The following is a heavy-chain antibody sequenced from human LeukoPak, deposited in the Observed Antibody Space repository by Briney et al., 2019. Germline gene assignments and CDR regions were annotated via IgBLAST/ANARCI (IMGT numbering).Heavy chain of an antibody. D-gene: IGHD3-16*01. CDR3: ATAHPTPGILGGWFDP. V-gene: IGHV1-24*01. CDR2: FDPEDGET. Sequence: ASVKVSCKVSGYTLTELSMHWVRQAPGKGLEWMGGFDPEDGETIYAQKFQGRVTMTEDTSTDTAYMELSSLRSEDTAVYYCATAHPTPGILGGWFDPWGQGTLVTVSS. CDR1: GYTLTELS. J-gene: IGHJ5*02.